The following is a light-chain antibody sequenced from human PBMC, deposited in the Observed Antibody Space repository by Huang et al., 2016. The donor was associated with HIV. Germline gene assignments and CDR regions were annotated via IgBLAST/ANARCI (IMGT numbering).Light chain of an antibody. V-gene: IGKV3-15*01. CDR2: GAA. J-gene: IGKJ1*01. CDR1: QSVSSN. CDR3: QQYNNWPPWT. Sequence: EIVMTQSPATLSVSPGERATLSCRASQSVSSNLDWYQQKPGQAHRLLIYGAATRATGIPARFSGSGSGTEFTLTISSLQSEDFAVYYCQQYNNWPPWTFGQGTKVEIK.